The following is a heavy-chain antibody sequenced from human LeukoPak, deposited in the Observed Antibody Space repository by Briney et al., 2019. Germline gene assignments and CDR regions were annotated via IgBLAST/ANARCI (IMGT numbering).Heavy chain of an antibody. CDR1: GGSISSYY. V-gene: IGHV4-59*01. J-gene: IGHJ5*02. CDR3: ARVGSSFGREYWFDP. D-gene: IGHD6-6*01. CDR2: IYYSGST. Sequence: PETLSLTCTVSGGSISSYYWSWIRQPPGKGLEWIGYIYYSGSTNYNPSLKSRVTISVDTSKNQFSLKLSSVTAADTAVYYCARVGSSFGREYWFDPWGQGTLVTVSS.